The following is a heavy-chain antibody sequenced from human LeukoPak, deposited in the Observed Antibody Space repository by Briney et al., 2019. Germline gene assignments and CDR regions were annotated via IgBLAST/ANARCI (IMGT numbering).Heavy chain of an antibody. CDR2: ISYGGSNK. CDR3: AKRAGSSGYYDDAFDI. V-gene: IGHV3-30*18. D-gene: IGHD3-22*01. CDR1: GFTFSSYG. Sequence: PGGSLRLSCAASGFTFSSYGMHWVRQAPGKGLEWVAVISYGGSNKYYADSVKSRFTISRDNSKNTLYLQMNSLRAEDTAVYYCAKRAGSSGYYDDAFDIWGQGTMVTVSS. J-gene: IGHJ3*02.